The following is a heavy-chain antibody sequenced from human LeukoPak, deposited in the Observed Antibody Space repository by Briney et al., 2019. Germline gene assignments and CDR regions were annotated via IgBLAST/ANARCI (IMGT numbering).Heavy chain of an antibody. J-gene: IGHJ5*02. CDR3: ARQRGSSRPT. CDR2: IYYSGST. D-gene: IGHD6-13*01. CDR1: GGSISSSSYY. V-gene: IGHV4-39*01. Sequence: SETLSLTCTVSGGSISSSSYYWGWIRQPPGKGLEWIGSIYYSGSTYYNPSLKSRVTISVDTSKNQFSLKLSSVTAADTAVYYCARQRGSSRPTWGQGTLVTVSS.